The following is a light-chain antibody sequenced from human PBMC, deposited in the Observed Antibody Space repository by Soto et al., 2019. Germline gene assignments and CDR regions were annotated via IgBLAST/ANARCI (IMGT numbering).Light chain of an antibody. CDR2: DVS. Sequence: QSALTQPASVSGSPGQSITISCTGTSSDVGGYNYVSWYQQHPGKAPKLMIYDVSNRPSGVSNRFSGSKSGNTASLTISGLQAEDEAGYYCSSYTSSSTLGVFGGGTKLTVL. CDR3: SSYTSSSTLGV. J-gene: IGLJ2*01. V-gene: IGLV2-14*01. CDR1: SSDVGGYNY.